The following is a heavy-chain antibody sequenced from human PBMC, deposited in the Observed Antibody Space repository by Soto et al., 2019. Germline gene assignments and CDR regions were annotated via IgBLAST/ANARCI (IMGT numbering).Heavy chain of an antibody. J-gene: IGHJ4*02. V-gene: IGHV1-69*01. Sequence: QVQLVQSGAEVKKPGSSVKVACKASGGAFSSYAISWVRQAPGQGREWMGGIIPIFGTANYAQKFQGRVTITADESTSTAYMELSSLRSEDTAVYYCASEGATVPTFDYWGQGTLVTVSS. CDR3: ASEGATVPTFDY. CDR2: IIPIFGTA. CDR1: GGAFSSYA. D-gene: IGHD4-17*01.